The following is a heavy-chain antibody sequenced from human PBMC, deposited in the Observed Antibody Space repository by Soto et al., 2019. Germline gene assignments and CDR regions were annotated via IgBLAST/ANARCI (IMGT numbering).Heavy chain of an antibody. D-gene: IGHD4-17*01. CDR1: GFTFDDYA. CDR3: AKDSYYGDYNPGQFDY. Sequence: PGGSLRLSCAASGFTFDDYAMHWVRQAPGKGLEWVSGISWNSGSIGYADSVKGRFTISRDDAKNSLYLQMNSLRAEDTALYYCAKDSYYGDYNPGQFDYWGQGTLVTVSS. V-gene: IGHV3-9*01. J-gene: IGHJ4*02. CDR2: ISWNSGSI.